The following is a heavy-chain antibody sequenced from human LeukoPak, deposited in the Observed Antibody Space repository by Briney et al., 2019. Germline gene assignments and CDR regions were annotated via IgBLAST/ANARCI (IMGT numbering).Heavy chain of an antibody. Sequence: ASVKVSCMASGYSFTSYAMNWVRQAPGQGLEWMGWINTNTGNPTYAQGFTGRCVFSLDTSVSTAYLQISSLKAEDTAVYSCARVAEYSSGWYDPFDYWGQGTLVTVSS. V-gene: IGHV7-4-1*02. D-gene: IGHD6-19*01. CDR3: ARVAEYSSGWYDPFDY. CDR2: INTNTGNP. J-gene: IGHJ4*02. CDR1: GYSFTSYA.